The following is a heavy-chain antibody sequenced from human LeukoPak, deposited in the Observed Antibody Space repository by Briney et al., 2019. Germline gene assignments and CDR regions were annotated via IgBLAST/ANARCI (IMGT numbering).Heavy chain of an antibody. CDR3: ARVFLERLTSGYFDN. V-gene: IGHV3-30-3*01. CDR2: TSYDGRQK. Sequence: GGSLRLSCAAAGFTFSEYATHWVRQAPGKGLEWVAVTSYDGRQKYYGDSVKGRFTISRDNPKNTLYLQMNSLRDDDTAVYYCARVFLERLTSGYFDNWGQGTLVTVSP. J-gene: IGHJ4*02. CDR1: GFTFSEYA. D-gene: IGHD3-3*01.